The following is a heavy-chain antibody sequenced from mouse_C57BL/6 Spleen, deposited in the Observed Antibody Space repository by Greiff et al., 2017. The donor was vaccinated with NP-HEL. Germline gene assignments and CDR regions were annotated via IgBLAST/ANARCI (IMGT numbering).Heavy chain of an antibody. V-gene: IGHV1-20*01. CDR2: INPYNGDT. CDR1: GYSFTGYF. J-gene: IGHJ3*01. CDR3: ATYYSNYGGFAY. Sequence: VQLQQSGPELVKPGDSVKISCKASGYSFTGYFMNWVMQSHGKSLEWIGRINPYNGDTFYNQKFKGKATLTVDKSSSTAHMELRSLTSEDSAVYYCATYYSNYGGFAYWGQGTLVTVSA. D-gene: IGHD2-5*01.